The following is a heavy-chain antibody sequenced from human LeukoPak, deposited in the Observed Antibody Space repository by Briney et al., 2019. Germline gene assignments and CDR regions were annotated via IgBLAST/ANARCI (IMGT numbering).Heavy chain of an antibody. CDR2: INSDGSST. CDR3: ARVLAAGTGYFDY. J-gene: IGHJ4*02. CDR1: GFTFSSYW. D-gene: IGHD6-13*01. V-gene: IGHV3-74*01. Sequence: PGGSLRLSCAASGFTFSSYWMHWVRHAPGKGLVWVSRINSDGSSTNYADSVKGRFTISRDNAKNTLYLQMNSLRAEDTAVYYCARVLAAGTGYFDYWGQGTLVTVSS.